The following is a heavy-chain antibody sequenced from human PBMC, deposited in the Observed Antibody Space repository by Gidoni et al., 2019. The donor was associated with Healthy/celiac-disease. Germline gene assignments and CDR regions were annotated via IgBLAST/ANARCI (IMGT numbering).Heavy chain of an antibody. CDR2: INAGNGNT. J-gene: IGHJ4*02. V-gene: IGHV1-3*01. CDR3: ARVVSPSSGQEYYYDSSGYNDY. Sequence: QVQLVQSGAEVKKPGASVKVSCKASGYTFTSYAMHWVRQAPGQRLEWMGWINAGNGNTKYSQKFQGRVTITRDTSASTAYMELSSLRSEDTAVYYCARVVSPSSGQEYYYDSSGYNDYWGQGTLVTVSS. D-gene: IGHD3-22*01. CDR1: GYTFTSYA.